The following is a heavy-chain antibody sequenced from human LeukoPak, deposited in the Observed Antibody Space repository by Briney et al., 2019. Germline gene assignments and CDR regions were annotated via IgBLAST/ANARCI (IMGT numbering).Heavy chain of an antibody. J-gene: IGHJ4*02. CDR2: INSNSGGT. V-gene: IGHV1-2*06. D-gene: IGHD3-9*01. CDR3: ATSYYDILSGYYREYYFNY. CDR1: GHTFTGYY. Sequence: ASVKVSCKASGHTFTGYYMHWVRQAPGQGLEWMGRINSNSGGTNYAQKFQGRVTMTRDTSISTAYMELSRLRSDDTAVYYCATSYYDILSGYYREYYFNYWGQGTLVTVSS.